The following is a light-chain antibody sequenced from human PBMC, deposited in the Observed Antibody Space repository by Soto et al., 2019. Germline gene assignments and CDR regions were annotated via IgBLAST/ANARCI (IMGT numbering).Light chain of an antibody. J-gene: IGLJ2*01. V-gene: IGLV2-14*01. CDR3: SSYTDSPALI. CDR2: EVT. Sequence: QSALTQPASVSGSPGQSITISCTGTSSDIGAYNYVSWYQQHPGKAPKLLIYEVTNRPSGVSDRFSGSKSGNTASLTISGLQAEDEADYFCSSYTDSPALIFGGGTKLTVL. CDR1: SSDIGAYNY.